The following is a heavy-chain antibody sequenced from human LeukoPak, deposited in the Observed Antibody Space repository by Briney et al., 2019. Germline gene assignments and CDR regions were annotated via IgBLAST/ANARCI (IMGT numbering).Heavy chain of an antibody. CDR2: INHSGST. D-gene: IGHD6-6*01. CDR3: AILGSIAAQRGYYYYGMDV. Sequence: PSEALSLTCAVYGGSFSGYYWSWIRQPPGKGLEWIGEINHSGSTNYNPSLKSRVTISVDTSKNQFSLKLSSVTAADTAVYYCAILGSIAAQRGYYYYGMDVWGQGTTVTVSS. V-gene: IGHV4-34*01. J-gene: IGHJ6*02. CDR1: GGSFSGYY.